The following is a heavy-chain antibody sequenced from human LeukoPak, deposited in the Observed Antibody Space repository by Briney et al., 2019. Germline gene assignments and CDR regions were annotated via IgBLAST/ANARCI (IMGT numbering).Heavy chain of an antibody. J-gene: IGHJ4*01. V-gene: IGHV3-21*01. Sequence: GGSLRLSCEASGFTFSTYTMNWVRQAPGKGLEWVSSISSSSSSIYYVDSVKGRFTISRDNAKNSLYLQMNSLRAEDTAVYYCARETGTGGYFDYWGQGTLVTVSS. CDR1: GFTFSTYT. CDR3: ARETGTGGYFDY. D-gene: IGHD1-7*01. CDR2: ISSSSSSI.